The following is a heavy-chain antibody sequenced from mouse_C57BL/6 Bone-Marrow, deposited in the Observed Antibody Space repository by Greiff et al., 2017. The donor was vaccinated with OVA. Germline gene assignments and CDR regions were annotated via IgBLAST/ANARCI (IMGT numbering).Heavy chain of an antibody. Sequence: EVQLVESGGGLVKPGGSLKLSCAASGFTFSSYAMSWVRQTPEKRLEWVGTISDGGSYTNYPDNVKGRFTISRDNAKNNLYLQMSHLKSEDTAMYYCARSIPFYYAMDYWGQGTSVTVSS. V-gene: IGHV5-4*01. CDR3: ARSIPFYYAMDY. CDR2: ISDGGSYT. CDR1: GFTFSSYA. J-gene: IGHJ4*01.